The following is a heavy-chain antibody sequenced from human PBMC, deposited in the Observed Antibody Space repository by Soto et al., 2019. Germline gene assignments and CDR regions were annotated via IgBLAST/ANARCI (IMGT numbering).Heavy chain of an antibody. Sequence: SETLSLTCTVSGGSIASSLYYRGWVRQSPGKGLEWIESIYYSGSTHYNPSLKSRVTVSVDTSKNHFSLKLTSVTAADTAVYFCSRAPRGKYDYRSFFDYWGQGTLVTVSS. CDR2: IYYSGST. V-gene: IGHV4-39*02. D-gene: IGHD3-16*01. CDR3: SRAPRGKYDYRSFFDY. J-gene: IGHJ4*02. CDR1: GGSIASSLYY.